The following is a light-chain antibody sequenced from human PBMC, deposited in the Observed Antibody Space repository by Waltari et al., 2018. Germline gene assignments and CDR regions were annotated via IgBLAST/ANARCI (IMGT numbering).Light chain of an antibody. Sequence: DIVLTQSPGTLSLSPGERVILSCRASENIRSYLAWYQQKPGQAPRLLMYDTSTRATGIPDRFSGSGYGTDFSLTISRVEPEDFAVYYCQKYGTLPATFGQGTKVEIK. CDR3: QKYGTLPAT. CDR1: ENIRSY. J-gene: IGKJ1*01. CDR2: DTS. V-gene: IGKV3-20*01.